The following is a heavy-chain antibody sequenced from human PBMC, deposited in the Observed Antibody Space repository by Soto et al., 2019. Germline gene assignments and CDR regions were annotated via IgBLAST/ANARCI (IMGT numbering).Heavy chain of an antibody. J-gene: IGHJ3*02. D-gene: IGHD3-3*01. Sequence: SETLSLTCTVSGGSISSSSYYWGWIRQPPGKGLEWIGSIYYSGSTYYNPSLKSRVTISVDTSKNQFSLKLSSVTAADTAVYYCARGGDFWSGYYTGILHAFDIWGQGTMVTVSS. CDR1: GGSISSSSYY. V-gene: IGHV4-39*07. CDR2: IYYSGST. CDR3: ARGGDFWSGYYTGILHAFDI.